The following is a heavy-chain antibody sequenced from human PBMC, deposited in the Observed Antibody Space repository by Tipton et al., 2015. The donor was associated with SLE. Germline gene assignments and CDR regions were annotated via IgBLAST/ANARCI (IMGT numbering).Heavy chain of an antibody. J-gene: IGHJ3*02. V-gene: IGHV4-59*08. CDR1: GGSISSYY. Sequence: TLSLTCTVYGGSISSYYWSWIRQPPGKGLEWIGYIYYSGSTNYNPSLKSRVTISVDTSKNQFSLKLSSVTAADTAVYYCARASGYSSGWYAAFDIWGQGTMVTVSS. CDR3: ARASGYSSGWYAAFDI. D-gene: IGHD6-19*01. CDR2: IYYSGST.